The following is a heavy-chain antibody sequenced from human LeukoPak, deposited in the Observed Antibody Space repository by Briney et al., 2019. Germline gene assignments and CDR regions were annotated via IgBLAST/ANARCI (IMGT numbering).Heavy chain of an antibody. J-gene: IGHJ1*01. Sequence: ASVKVSCKASGYTFTGYYMHWVRQAPGQGLEWMGWINPNSGGTNYAQKFQGRVTMTRDTSISTAYMELSRLRSDDTAVYYCARDEAYYYDSSGYYPYEYFQHWGQGTLVTVSS. V-gene: IGHV1-2*02. CDR1: GYTFTGYY. CDR2: INPNSGGT. D-gene: IGHD3-22*01. CDR3: ARDEAYYYDSSGYYPYEYFQH.